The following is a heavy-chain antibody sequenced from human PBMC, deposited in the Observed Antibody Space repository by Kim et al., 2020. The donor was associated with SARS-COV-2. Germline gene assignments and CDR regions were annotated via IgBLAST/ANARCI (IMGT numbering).Heavy chain of an antibody. CDR2: TT. D-gene: IGHD1-26*01. Sequence: TTYYADSVKGRFTVSRDNSKNTLYLQMNSLRAEDTAVYYCAKTIGGTYAYWGQGTLVTVSS. CDR3: AKTIGGTYAY. J-gene: IGHJ4*02. V-gene: IGHV3-23*01.